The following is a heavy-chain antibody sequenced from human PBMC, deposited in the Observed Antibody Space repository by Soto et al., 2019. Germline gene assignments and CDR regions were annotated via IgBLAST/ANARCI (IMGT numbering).Heavy chain of an antibody. J-gene: IGHJ6*02. CDR2: ISYDGSNK. V-gene: IGHV3-30*18. Sequence: PGGSLRLSCAASGFTFSSYGMHWVRQAPGKGLEWVAVISYDGSNKYYADSVKGRFTISRDNSKNTLYLQMNSLRAEDTAVYYCAKDLPVRYDFWSGSYYGMAVWGQGTTVTVSS. D-gene: IGHD3-3*01. CDR3: AKDLPVRYDFWSGSYYGMAV. CDR1: GFTFSSYG.